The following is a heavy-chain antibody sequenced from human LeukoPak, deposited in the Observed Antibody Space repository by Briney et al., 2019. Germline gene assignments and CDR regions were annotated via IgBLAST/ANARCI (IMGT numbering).Heavy chain of an antibody. CDR3: ARVRGGSGRSYAADAFDI. J-gene: IGHJ3*02. V-gene: IGHV3-74*01. D-gene: IGHD1-26*01. CDR2: IYNDGSST. CDR1: RFTFSSYW. Sequence: GGSLRLSCAASRFTFSSYWMHWVRQAPGKGLVWVSRIYNDGSSTSYADSVKGRFTISRDNAKSTLYLQVNSLRAEDTAVYYCARVRGGSGRSYAADAFDIWGQGTMVTVSS.